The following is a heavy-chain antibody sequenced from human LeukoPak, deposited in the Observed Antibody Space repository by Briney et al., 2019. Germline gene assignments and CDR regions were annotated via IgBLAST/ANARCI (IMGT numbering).Heavy chain of an antibody. J-gene: IGHJ5*02. V-gene: IGHV1-2*02. CDR3: ARGSSVRDWFDL. CDR2: INPNSGGA. Sequence: APVRVSCKASGYTFTGYFMNWVRQAPGQGLEWMGWINPNSGGANYAQKFQGRVTMTRDTSISTAYLELSSLISDDTAVYYCARGSSVRDWFDLWGQGTLVTVSS. CDR1: GYTFTGYF.